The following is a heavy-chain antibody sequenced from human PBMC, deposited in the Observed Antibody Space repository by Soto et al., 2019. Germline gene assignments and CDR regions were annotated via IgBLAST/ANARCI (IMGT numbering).Heavy chain of an antibody. V-gene: IGHV1-46*01. Sequence: ASVKVSCKASGYTFTSYGISWVRQAPGQGLEWMGIINPSGGSTSYAQKFQGRVTMTRDTSTSTVYMELSSLTSEDTAVYYCARTGPKVGATDFDSWGQGPLVTVS. CDR2: INPSGGST. CDR1: GYTFTSYG. CDR3: ARTGPKVGATDFDS. D-gene: IGHD1-26*01. J-gene: IGHJ4*02.